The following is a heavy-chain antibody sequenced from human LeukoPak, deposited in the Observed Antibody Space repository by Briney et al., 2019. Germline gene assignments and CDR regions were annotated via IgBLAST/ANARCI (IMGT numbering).Heavy chain of an antibody. Sequence: ASVKVSCKASGYTFTSYDINWVRQATGQGLEWMGWMKPNSGNTGYAQKLQGRVTMTSDTSRSTAYMEPSSLRSEDTAVYYCARGIGSGATNWFDPWGQGTLVTVSS. V-gene: IGHV1-8*01. CDR1: GYTFTSYD. J-gene: IGHJ5*02. D-gene: IGHD3-10*01. CDR2: MKPNSGNT. CDR3: ARGIGSGATNWFDP.